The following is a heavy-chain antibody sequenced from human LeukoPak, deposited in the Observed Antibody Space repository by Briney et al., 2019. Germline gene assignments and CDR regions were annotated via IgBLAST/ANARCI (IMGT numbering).Heavy chain of an antibody. CDR1: GGSFSGYY. CDR2: INHSGST. V-gene: IGHV4-34*01. J-gene: IGHJ4*02. D-gene: IGHD3-10*01. CDR3: ASDDYGSGSYDY. Sequence: SETLSLTCAVYGGSFSGYYWSWIRQPPGKGLEWIGEINHSGSTNYNPSLKSRVTISVDTSKNQFSLKLSSVTAADTAVYYCASDDYGSGSYDYWGQGTLVTVSS.